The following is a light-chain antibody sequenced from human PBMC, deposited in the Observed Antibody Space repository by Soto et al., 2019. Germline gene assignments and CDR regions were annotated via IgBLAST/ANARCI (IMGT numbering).Light chain of an antibody. J-gene: IGLJ2*01. CDR2: GDN. CDR3: QSYDSRLSGSVV. V-gene: IGLV1-40*01. CDR1: SSNIGAPYD. Sequence: QSVLTQPPSVSGAPGQRVTLSCTGSSSNIGAPYDVHWYQQLPGTAPKLLIYGDNNRPSGVPDRFSGSKSGTSASLAITGLQAEDEADYYCQSYDSRLSGSVVFGGGTQLTVL.